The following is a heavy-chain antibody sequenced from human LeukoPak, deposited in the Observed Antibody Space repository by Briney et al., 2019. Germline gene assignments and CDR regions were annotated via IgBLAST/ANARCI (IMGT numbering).Heavy chain of an antibody. CDR1: GYTFTSYD. CDR3: ARVFDSSGYYPHYFDY. CDR2: MNPNSGNT. Sequence: GASVKVSCKASGYTFTSYDINWVRQATGQGLEWMGWMNPNSGNTGYAQKFQGRVTMTRNTSISTAYMELSSLRSEDTAVYYCARVFDSSGYYPHYFDYWGQGTLVTVSS. D-gene: IGHD3-22*01. J-gene: IGHJ4*02. V-gene: IGHV1-8*01.